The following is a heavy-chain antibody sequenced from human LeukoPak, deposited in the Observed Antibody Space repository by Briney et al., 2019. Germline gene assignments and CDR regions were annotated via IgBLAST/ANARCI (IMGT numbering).Heavy chain of an antibody. V-gene: IGHV4-4*07. J-gene: IGHJ4*02. CDR3: AAPHFDYYDSSGYYHPPFDY. Sequence: PSQTLSLTCTASGGSISSYYWSWIRQPAGKGLEWIGRIYTSGSTNYNPSLMSRVTMSVDTSKNQFSLKLSSVTAADTAVYYCAAPHFDYYDSSGYYHPPFDYWGQGTLVTVSS. D-gene: IGHD3-22*01. CDR1: GGSISSYY. CDR2: IYTSGST.